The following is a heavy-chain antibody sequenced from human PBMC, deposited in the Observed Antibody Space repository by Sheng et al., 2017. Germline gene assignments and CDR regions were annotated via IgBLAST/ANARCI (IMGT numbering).Heavy chain of an antibody. V-gene: IGHV4-61*02. Sequence: QVQLQESGPGLVKPSQTLSLTCTVSGGSISSGNYYWCWIRQPAGKGLEWIGSFYSSGSTNYNPSLKSRVTISVDTTKNQFSLRLTSVTAADTAVYYCARMGGSPTFAIWGQGTMVTVSS. CDR3: ARMGGSPTFAI. CDR2: FYSSGST. CDR1: GGSISSGNYY. D-gene: IGHD1-26*01. J-gene: IGHJ3*02.